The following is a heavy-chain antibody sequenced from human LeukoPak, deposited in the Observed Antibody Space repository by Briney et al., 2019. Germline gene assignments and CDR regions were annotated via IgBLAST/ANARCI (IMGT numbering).Heavy chain of an antibody. CDR2: ISGSGGST. Sequence: PGGYLRLSCAASGFTFSSYDMSWVRQAPGKGVEWVSGISGSGGSTYYADSVKGRFTISRDNSKNTLYLQMSRLRAEDTAVYYCAKGSQGNAPWAPFENWGQGTLVTVSS. J-gene: IGHJ4*02. CDR3: AKGSQGNAPWAPFEN. V-gene: IGHV3-23*01. D-gene: IGHD4-23*01. CDR1: GFTFSSYD.